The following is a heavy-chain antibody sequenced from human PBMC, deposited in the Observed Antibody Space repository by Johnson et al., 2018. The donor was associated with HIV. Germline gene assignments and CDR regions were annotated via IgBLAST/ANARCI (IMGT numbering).Heavy chain of an antibody. J-gene: IGHJ3*02. CDR3: AREGLWELLGHDAFDI. Sequence: QMQLVESGGGVFQPGRSLRLSCAASGFTFSSYAMHWVRQAPGKGLEWVAVISYDGSNKYYADSVKGRFTIYRDNSKNTLYLQMNSLRAEDTAVYYCAREGLWELLGHDAFDIWGQGTMVTVSS. D-gene: IGHD1-26*01. CDR1: GFTFSSYA. V-gene: IGHV3-30-3*01. CDR2: ISYDGSNK.